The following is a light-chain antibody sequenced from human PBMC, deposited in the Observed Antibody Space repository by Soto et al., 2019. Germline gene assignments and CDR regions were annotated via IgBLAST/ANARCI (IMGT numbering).Light chain of an antibody. V-gene: IGLV1-51*01. Sequence: QSVLTQPPSVSAAPGQRVTISCSGSSSNIGSNYVSWYQQLPGTAPKLLIYDNNQRPLGIPDRFSGSTSGTSATLGITGLQIGDEADYYCGTWDSSLSAVVFGGGTKVTVL. CDR2: DNN. CDR3: GTWDSSLSAVV. J-gene: IGLJ2*01. CDR1: SSNIGSNY.